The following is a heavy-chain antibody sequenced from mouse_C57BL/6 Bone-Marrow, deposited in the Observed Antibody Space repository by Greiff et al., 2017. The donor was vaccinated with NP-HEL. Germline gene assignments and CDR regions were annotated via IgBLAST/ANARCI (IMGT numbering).Heavy chain of an antibody. Sequence: EVHLVESGGGLVKPGGSLKLSCAASGFTFSDYGMHWVRQAPEKGLEWVAYISSGSSTIYYADTVKGRFTISRDNAKNTLFLRMTSLRSEDTAMYYCARRYRGLYYYAMDYWGQGTSVTVSS. J-gene: IGHJ4*01. CDR1: GFTFSDYG. V-gene: IGHV5-17*01. D-gene: IGHD2-12*01. CDR3: ARRYRGLYYYAMDY. CDR2: ISSGSSTI.